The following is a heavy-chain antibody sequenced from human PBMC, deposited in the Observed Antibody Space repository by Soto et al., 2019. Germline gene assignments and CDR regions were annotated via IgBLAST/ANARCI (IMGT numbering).Heavy chain of an antibody. D-gene: IGHD2-15*01. Sequence: PGGSLSPSCAGTGFTFDELYMTLVPQAPGKGLEWVSYISSSGSTIYYADSVKGRFTISRDNAKNSLYLQMNSLRAEDTAVYYCARDYGGILSRYYAFDIWGQGTMVTLS. V-gene: IGHV3-11*01. CDR3: ARDYGGILSRYYAFDI. J-gene: IGHJ3*02. CDR2: ISSSGSTI. CDR1: GFTFDELY.